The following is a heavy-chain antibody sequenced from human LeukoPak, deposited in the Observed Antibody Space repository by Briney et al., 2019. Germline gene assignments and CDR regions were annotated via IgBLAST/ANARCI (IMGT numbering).Heavy chain of an antibody. CDR3: ARGGPWELLEY. V-gene: IGHV4-59*11. J-gene: IGHJ4*02. CDR1: GASISSHY. CDR2: IYDPGSTTY. D-gene: IGHD1-26*01. Sequence: SETLSLTCTVSGASISSHYWSWLRQSPGKGLEWIGFIYDPGSTTYNYNPSLKSRVSMSVDTSKNQFSLRLTSVTAADTAVYYCARGGPWELLEYWGQGTLVTVSS.